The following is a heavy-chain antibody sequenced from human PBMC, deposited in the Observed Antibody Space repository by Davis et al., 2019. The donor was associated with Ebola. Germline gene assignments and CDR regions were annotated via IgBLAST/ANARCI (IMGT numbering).Heavy chain of an antibody. Sequence: GESLKISCAASGFTFSNYAMHWVRQAPGKGLEWVAVISYDGSNRYYADSVKGRFTISRDNSKNTLYLQMNSLRAEDTAVYYCAKVSGSLGYWGQGTLVTVSS. CDR3: AKVSGSLGY. J-gene: IGHJ4*02. CDR1: GFTFSNYA. CDR2: ISYDGSNR. V-gene: IGHV3-30*04. D-gene: IGHD3-3*01.